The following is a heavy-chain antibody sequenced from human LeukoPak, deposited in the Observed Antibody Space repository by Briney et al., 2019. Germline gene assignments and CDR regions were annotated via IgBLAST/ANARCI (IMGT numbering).Heavy chain of an antibody. CDR2: IYISGST. CDR1: SGSIGGYY. Sequence: PSETLSLTCTVSSGSIGGYYWTWIRQPPGKGLEWIGYIYISGSTNYNPSLQSRVTISLDASKNQFSLKLSSVTAPDPAVYYCARDGSTAGIWFDPWGQGTLVTVSS. J-gene: IGHJ5*02. V-gene: IGHV4-59*01. CDR3: ARDGSTAGIWFDP. D-gene: IGHD6-6*01.